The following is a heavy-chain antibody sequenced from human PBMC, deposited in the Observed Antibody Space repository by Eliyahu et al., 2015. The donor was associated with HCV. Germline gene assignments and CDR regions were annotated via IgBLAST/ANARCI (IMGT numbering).Heavy chain of an antibody. V-gene: IGHV4-34*02. J-gene: IGHJ5*02. Sequence: QVQQEPWGAGLLKPSETLSLSCXVHGGPFSAYSWTWIRQPPGKGLEWVGEITHSGSTNYNPSLKRRVTISMDKSKNQFSLMLNSVTAADTAVYYCAVVPAAVGSFYNWFDPWGQGTLVTVSS. CDR1: GGPFSAYS. CDR3: AVVPAAVGSFYNWFDP. D-gene: IGHD2-2*01. CDR2: ITHSGST.